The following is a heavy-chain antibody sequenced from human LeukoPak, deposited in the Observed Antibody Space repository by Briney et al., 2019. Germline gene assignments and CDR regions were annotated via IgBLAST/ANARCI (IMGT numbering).Heavy chain of an antibody. J-gene: IGHJ4*02. Sequence: SETLSLTCTVSGGSVSHYYWSWIRQSPDKGLEWIGYIYYSGITNYNPSLKSRVTISVDTSKNEFSLKLSSVTAADTAVYYCAREVPGYYGSGTSHIVGTYFDSWGQGTLVTVS. V-gene: IGHV4-59*02. CDR3: AREVPGYYGSGTSHIVGTYFDS. CDR1: GGSVSHYY. CDR2: IYYSGIT. D-gene: IGHD3-10*01.